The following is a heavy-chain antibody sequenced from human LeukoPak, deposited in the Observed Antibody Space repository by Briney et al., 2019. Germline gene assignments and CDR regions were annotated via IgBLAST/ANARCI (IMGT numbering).Heavy chain of an antibody. D-gene: IGHD1-26*01. CDR1: GFTFNSFA. CDR2: ISGSGGTT. J-gene: IGHJ6*03. Sequence: GGSLRLSCAASGFTFNSFAMSWVRRAPGKGLQWVSAISGSGGTTYYADSVKGRFTISRDNAKNSLYLQMNSLRAEDTAVYYCARDREGAYMDVWGKGTTVTISS. CDR3: ARDREGAYMDV. V-gene: IGHV3-23*01.